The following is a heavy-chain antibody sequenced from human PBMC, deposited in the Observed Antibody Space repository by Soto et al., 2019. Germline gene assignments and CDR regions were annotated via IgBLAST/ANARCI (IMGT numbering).Heavy chain of an antibody. CDR3: AREGDCSGGSCYYRSWYFDL. J-gene: IGHJ2*01. V-gene: IGHV1-69*08. CDR2: IIPILDIA. Sequence: QVQLVQSGAAVKKPGSSVKVSCKASGGTFNTYTITWVRQAPGQGLEWMGRIIPILDIANYAQKFQGRVTITADISTNTAYMELSSLRSEDTAVYYCAREGDCSGGSCYYRSWYFDLWGRGTPVTVSS. D-gene: IGHD2-15*01. CDR1: GGTFNTYT.